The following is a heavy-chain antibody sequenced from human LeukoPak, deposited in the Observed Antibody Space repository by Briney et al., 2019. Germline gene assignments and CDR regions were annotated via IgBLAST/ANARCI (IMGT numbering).Heavy chain of an antibody. D-gene: IGHD3-22*01. V-gene: IGHV1-18*01. CDR3: ASPPPHYYDSSGDAFDI. CDR2: ISAYNGNT. Sequence: GASVTVSCKASGYTFTSYDINWVRQAPGQGLEWMGWISAYNGNTNYAQKLQGRVTMTTDTSTSTAYMELRSLRSDDTAVYYCASPPPHYYDSSGDAFDIWGQGTMVTVSS. CDR1: GYTFTSYD. J-gene: IGHJ3*02.